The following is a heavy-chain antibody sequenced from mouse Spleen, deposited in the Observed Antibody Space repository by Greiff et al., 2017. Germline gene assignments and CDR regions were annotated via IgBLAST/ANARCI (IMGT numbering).Heavy chain of an antibody. CDR1: GYSFTGYF. CDR3: ARGYYGSSYGWFAY. CDR2: INPYNGDT. D-gene: IGHD1-1*01. J-gene: IGHJ3*01. Sequence: EVKLVESGPELVKPGDSVKISCKASGYSFTGYFMNWVMQSHGKSLEWIGRINPYNGDTFYNQKFKGKATLTVDKSSSTAHMELRSLTSEDSAVYYCARGYYGSSYGWFAYWGQGTLVTVSA. V-gene: IGHV1-20*01.